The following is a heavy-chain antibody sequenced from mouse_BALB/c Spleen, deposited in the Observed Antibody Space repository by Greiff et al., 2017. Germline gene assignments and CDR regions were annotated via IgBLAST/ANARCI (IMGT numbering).Heavy chain of an antibody. J-gene: IGHJ2*01. V-gene: IGHV14-3*02. Sequence: VQLKESGAELVKPGASVKLSCTASGFNIKDTYMHWVKQRPEQGLEWIGRIDPANGNTKYDPKFQGKATITADTSSNTAYLQLSSLTSEDTAVYYCATLRTPRGGDGWGQGTTLTVSS. D-gene: IGHD1-1*01. CDR3: ATLRTPRGGDG. CDR1: GFNIKDTY. CDR2: IDPANGNT.